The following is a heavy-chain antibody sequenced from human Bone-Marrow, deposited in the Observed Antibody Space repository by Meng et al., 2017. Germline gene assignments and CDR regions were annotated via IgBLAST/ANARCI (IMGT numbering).Heavy chain of an antibody. Sequence: QVQLQESGPGLVKPSGTMSLTCAVSGGSISSGNWWSWVRQPPGKGLEWIGEILQSGSTTYNAALKSRVIMSVDTFNNHFSLELSSVTAADTAVYFCARNGHYSMDFWGQGTTVTVSS. CDR2: ILQSGST. D-gene: IGHD2-8*01. V-gene: IGHV4-4*02. CDR3: ARNGHYSMDF. CDR1: GGSISSGNW. J-gene: IGHJ6*02.